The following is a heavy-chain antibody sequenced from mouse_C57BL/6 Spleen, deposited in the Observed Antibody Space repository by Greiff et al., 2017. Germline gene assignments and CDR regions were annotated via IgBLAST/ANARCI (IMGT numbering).Heavy chain of an antibody. D-gene: IGHD1-1*01. CDR2: IYPGDGDT. CDR1: GYAFSSSW. Sequence: QVQLQQSGPELVKPGASVKISCKASGYAFSSSWMNWVKQRPGKGLEWIGRIYPGDGDTNYNGKFKGKATLTADKSSSTAYMQLSSLTSEDSAVYFCARWSYYYGSKHCGQGTTLTVSS. V-gene: IGHV1-82*01. J-gene: IGHJ2*01. CDR3: ARWSYYYGSKH.